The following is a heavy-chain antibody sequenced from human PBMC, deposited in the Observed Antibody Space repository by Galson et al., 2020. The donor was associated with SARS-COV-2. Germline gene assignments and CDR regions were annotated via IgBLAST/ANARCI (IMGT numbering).Heavy chain of an antibody. CDR2: ISYDGSNK. D-gene: IGHD3-3*01. CDR3: ARDPFYYDFCSGYTHPPTIYYYYGMDV. CDR1: GFTFSSYA. V-gene: IGHV3-30*04. J-gene: IGHJ6*02. Sequence: GGSLRLSCAASGFTFSSYAMHWVRQSPGKGLEWVAVISYDGSNKYYADSVKGRFTISRDNSKNTLYLQMNSLRAEDTAVYYCARDPFYYDFCSGYTHPPTIYYYYGMDVWGQGTTVTVSS.